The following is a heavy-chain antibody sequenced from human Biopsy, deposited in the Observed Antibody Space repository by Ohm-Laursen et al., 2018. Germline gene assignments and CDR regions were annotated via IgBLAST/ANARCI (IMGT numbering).Heavy chain of an antibody. J-gene: IGHJ4*02. CDR2: IIPMFGTA. D-gene: IGHD1-26*01. V-gene: IGHV1-69*13. Sequence: SVKASCKASGGTSITFAIGWVRQAPGQGLGWMGGIIPMFGTANYAQMFQGRVTISADESTSTSYMELSSLTTEDTAIYYCARGPHSGSHSCFDYWGRGTLVTGSS. CDR3: ARGPHSGSHSCFDY. CDR1: GGTSITFA.